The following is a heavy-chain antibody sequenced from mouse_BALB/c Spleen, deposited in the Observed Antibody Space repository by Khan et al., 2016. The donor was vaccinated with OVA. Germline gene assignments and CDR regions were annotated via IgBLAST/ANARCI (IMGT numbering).Heavy chain of an antibody. D-gene: IGHD1-1*01. CDR3: TRLAYYYDNEGFAY. V-gene: IGHV5-6*02. CDR2: VSTGGSYT. CDR1: GFTFSTYG. J-gene: IGHJ3*01. Sequence: EVKLEESGGDLVKPGGSLKLSCTASGFTFSTYGMSWVRPAPDKRLEWVATVSTGGSYTYSPDSVKGRFTISRDTAKHTLYLQMSGLRSEDTAMFYCTRLAYYYDNEGFAYWGQGTLVTVSA.